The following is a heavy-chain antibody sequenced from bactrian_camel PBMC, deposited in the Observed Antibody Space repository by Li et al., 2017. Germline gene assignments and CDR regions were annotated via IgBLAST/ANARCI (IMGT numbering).Heavy chain of an antibody. CDR1: GATHSAYC. D-gene: IGHD7*01. CDR3: AVDSWQPLEIAREEGAFRY. Sequence: QLVESGGGSVQVGGSLGLSCTISGATHSAYCMGWFRQAPGKGLEWVSAINREGDNTYYADSVKGRFTISRDNAKHTLYLQMNSLKPEDTAMYYCAVDSWQPLEIAREEGAFRYWGQGTQVTVS. V-gene: IGHV3S40*01. J-gene: IGHJ4*01. CDR2: INREGDNT.